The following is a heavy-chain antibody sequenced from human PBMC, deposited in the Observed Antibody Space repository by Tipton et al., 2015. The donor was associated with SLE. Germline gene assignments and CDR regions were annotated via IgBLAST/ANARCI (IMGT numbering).Heavy chain of an antibody. V-gene: IGHV4-59*08. CDR2: IYYSGTT. Sequence: TLSLTCTVSGGSISNYYWSWIRQPPGKGLEWIGYIYYSGTTDYNPSLKSRVSISVDTSKNQVSLKLNSVTAADTAVYYCARHGYPEERWLQFNLEYWGQGTLVTVSS. CDR3: ARHGYPEERWLQFNLEY. CDR1: GGSISNYY. J-gene: IGHJ4*02. D-gene: IGHD5-24*01.